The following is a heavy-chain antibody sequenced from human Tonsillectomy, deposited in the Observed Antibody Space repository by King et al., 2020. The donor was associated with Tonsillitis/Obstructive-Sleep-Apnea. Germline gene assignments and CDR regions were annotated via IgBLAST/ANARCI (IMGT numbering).Heavy chain of an antibody. CDR2: IYYSGST. CDR1: GGSISSYY. J-gene: IGHJ4*02. V-gene: IGHV4-59*01. CDR3: AREVFWSGYSALY. D-gene: IGHD3-3*01. Sequence: QLQESGPGLVKPSETLSLTCTVSGGSISSYYWSWIRQPPGKGLEWIGYIYYSGSTNYNPSLKSRVTISVDTSKNQFSLKLSSVTAADTAVYYCAREVFWSGYSALYWGQGPLVTVSS.